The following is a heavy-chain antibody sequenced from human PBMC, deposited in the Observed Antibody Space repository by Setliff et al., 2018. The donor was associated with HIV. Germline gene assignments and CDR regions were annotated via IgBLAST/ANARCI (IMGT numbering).Heavy chain of an antibody. CDR2: IYSTGST. J-gene: IGHJ3*01. CDR3: AKVPNWGSAPFAYDV. V-gene: IGHV4-59*11. CDR1: GASITSHY. D-gene: IGHD7-27*01. Sequence: SETLSLTCTVSGASITSHYWSWIRQSPGRELEWIGYIYSTGSTNYNPSLQSRVSISMDASKNKFSLKVTSVTSADTAVYYCAKVPNWGSAPFAYDVWGLGTMVTVSS.